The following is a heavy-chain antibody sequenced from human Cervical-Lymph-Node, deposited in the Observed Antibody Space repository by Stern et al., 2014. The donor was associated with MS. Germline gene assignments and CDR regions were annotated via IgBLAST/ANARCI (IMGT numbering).Heavy chain of an antibody. D-gene: IGHD3-16*01. V-gene: IGHV5-51*01. J-gene: IGHJ4*02. Sequence: EVQLGESGAEVKKPGESLKISCKGSGYNFTNYWNGWVRQMPEKGLDWMGIIYPGDSDTRYMPSFRGHVTISADKSISTAYLQWSSLKASDTAMYYCVRGDREWGQGTLVTVSS. CDR2: IYPGDSDT. CDR3: VRGDRE. CDR1: GYNFTNYW.